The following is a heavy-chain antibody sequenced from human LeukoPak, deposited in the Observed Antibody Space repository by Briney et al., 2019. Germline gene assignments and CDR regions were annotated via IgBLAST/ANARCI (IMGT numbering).Heavy chain of an antibody. Sequence: GGSLRLSCAASGSTFSNYNMNWVRQAPGKGLEWVSYISSSSTIYYADSVKGRFTISRDNAKNSLYLQMNSLRAEDTAVFYCARGAYYYYMDVWGKGTTVTVSS. CDR3: ARGAYYYYMDV. V-gene: IGHV3-69-1*01. J-gene: IGHJ6*03. CDR2: ISSSSTI. CDR1: GSTFSNYN.